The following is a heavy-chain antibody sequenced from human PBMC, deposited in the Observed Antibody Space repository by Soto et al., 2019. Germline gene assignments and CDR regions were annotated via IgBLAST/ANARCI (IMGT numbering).Heavy chain of an antibody. Sequence: GGSLRLSCAASGFTFSSYGMHWVRQAPGKGLEWVAVISYDGSNKYYADYVKGRFTISRDNSKNTLYLQMNSLRAEDTAVYYCAKDLKKITISRFDPWGQGTLVTVSS. J-gene: IGHJ5*02. V-gene: IGHV3-30*18. CDR2: ISYDGSNK. D-gene: IGHD3-3*01. CDR1: GFTFSSYG. CDR3: AKDLKKITISRFDP.